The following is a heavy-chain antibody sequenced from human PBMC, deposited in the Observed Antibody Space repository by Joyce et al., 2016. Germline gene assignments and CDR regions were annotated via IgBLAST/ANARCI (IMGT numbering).Heavy chain of an antibody. CDR1: GSTFSSSS. D-gene: IGHD3-16*01. J-gene: IGHJ6*02. CDR2: ISATSYYK. CDR3: ARGGISYYYAMDV. Sequence: QLVESGVGVVKAGGSLRLSCEASGSTFSSSSMSWFRQAPGEGVGWVAAISATSYYKFHAETVRGRFTVSRDNAKKTLYLQMNSLRAEDSAVFYCARGGISYYYAMDVWGQGTTVTVSS. V-gene: IGHV3-21*01.